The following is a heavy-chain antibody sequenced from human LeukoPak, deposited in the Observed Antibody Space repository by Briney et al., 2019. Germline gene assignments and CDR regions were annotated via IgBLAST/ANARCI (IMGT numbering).Heavy chain of an antibody. D-gene: IGHD6-19*01. CDR2: IYHSGST. CDR1: GYSISSGYY. V-gene: IGHV4-38-2*02. Sequence: SETLSLTCTVSGYSISSGYYWGWIRQPPGKGLEWIGSIYHSGSTYYNPSLKSRVTISIDTSKNQFSLKLSSVTAADTAVYYCAREQIAVAGIDYWGQGTLVTVSS. J-gene: IGHJ4*02. CDR3: AREQIAVAGIDY.